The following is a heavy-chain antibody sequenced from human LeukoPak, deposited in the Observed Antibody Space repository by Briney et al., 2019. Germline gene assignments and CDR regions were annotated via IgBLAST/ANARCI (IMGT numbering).Heavy chain of an antibody. Sequence: TSQTLSLTRTVSGGSISSGSYYWSWIRQPAGKGLEWIGPIYTSGSTNYNPSLKSRVTISVDTSKNQFSLKLSSVTAADTAVYYCARTGVVKYYYDSSGYYYEVWGQGTLVTVSS. J-gene: IGHJ4*02. CDR1: GGSISSGSYY. D-gene: IGHD3-22*01. CDR2: IYTSGST. V-gene: IGHV4-61*02. CDR3: ARTGVVKYYYDSSGYYYEV.